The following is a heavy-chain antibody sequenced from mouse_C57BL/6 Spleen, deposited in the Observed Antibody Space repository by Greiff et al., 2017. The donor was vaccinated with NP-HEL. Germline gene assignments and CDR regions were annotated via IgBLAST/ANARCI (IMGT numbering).Heavy chain of an antibody. D-gene: IGHD4-1*01. CDR1: GFTFSDYG. CDR3: AKLTGTAWFAY. J-gene: IGHJ3*01. V-gene: IGHV5-17*01. CDR2: ISSGSSTI. Sequence: DVKLVESGGGLVKPGGSLKLSCAASGFTFSDYGMHWVRQAPEKGLEWVAYISSGSSTIYYADTVKGRFTISRDNAKNTLFLQMTSLRSEDTAMYYCAKLTGTAWFAYWGQGTLVTVSA.